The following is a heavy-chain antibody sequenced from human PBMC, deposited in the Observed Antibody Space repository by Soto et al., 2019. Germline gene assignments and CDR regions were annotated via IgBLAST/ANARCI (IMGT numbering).Heavy chain of an antibody. CDR2: ISDDGSKK. J-gene: IGHJ4*02. D-gene: IGHD3-3*01. V-gene: IGHV3-30*04. CDR1: GFTFSTYS. Sequence: PGGSLRLSCAASGFTFSTYSIHWVRQAPGKGLEWVAVISDDGSKKYYADPVKGRFTISRDNSKNTLYLQMNSLRAEDTAIYYCAREVYYDFWSGFNTHPYYFDSWGQGTLVTVSS. CDR3: AREVYYDFWSGFNTHPYYFDS.